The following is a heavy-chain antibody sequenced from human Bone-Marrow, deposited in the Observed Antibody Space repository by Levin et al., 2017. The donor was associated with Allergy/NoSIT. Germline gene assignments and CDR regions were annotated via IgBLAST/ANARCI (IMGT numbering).Heavy chain of an antibody. D-gene: IGHD2-21*01. V-gene: IGHV4-59*01. Sequence: PSETLSLTCSVSGGSISAYYWSWIRQPPGKGLEWIGYISDSGSTSYNPSLKSRVTISVDTSKNQVSLKLKSMTAADAATYYCARTVVVVTYFDYWGQGALVTVSS. CDR2: ISDSGST. CDR3: ARTVVVVTYFDY. J-gene: IGHJ4*02. CDR1: GGSISAYY.